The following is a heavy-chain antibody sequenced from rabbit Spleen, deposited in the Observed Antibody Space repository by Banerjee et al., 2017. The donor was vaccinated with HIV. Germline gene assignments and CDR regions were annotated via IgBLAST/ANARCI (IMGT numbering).Heavy chain of an antibody. CDR2: IDPVFGIT. CDR3: ARDGTGGSYFAL. J-gene: IGHJ4*01. D-gene: IGHD8-1*01. CDR1: GFDFSSSY. V-gene: IGHV1S7*01. Sequence: EESGGGLVQPGGSLALSCKASGFDFSSSYMNWVRQAPGKGLEWIGYIDPVFGITYYANWVNGRFSISRENAQNTVFLQMTSLTAADTATYFCARDGTGGSYFALWGPGTLVTVS.